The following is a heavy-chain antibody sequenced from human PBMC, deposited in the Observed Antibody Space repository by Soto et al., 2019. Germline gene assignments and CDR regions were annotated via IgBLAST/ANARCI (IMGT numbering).Heavy chain of an antibody. CDR2: IYYSGST. V-gene: IGHV4-31*03. CDR1: GGSISSGGYY. Sequence: PSETLSLTCTVSGGSISSGGYYWSWIRQHPGKGLEWIGYIYYSGSTYYNPSPKSRVTISVDTSKNQFSLKLSSVTAADTAVYYCASSPYYDSSGYYYPSDYWGQGTLVTVSS. CDR3: ASSPYYDSSGYYYPSDY. J-gene: IGHJ4*02. D-gene: IGHD3-22*01.